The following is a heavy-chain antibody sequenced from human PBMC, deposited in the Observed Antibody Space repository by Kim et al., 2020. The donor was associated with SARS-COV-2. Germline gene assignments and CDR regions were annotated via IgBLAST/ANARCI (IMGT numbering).Heavy chain of an antibody. CDR2: INMDGSGK. J-gene: IGHJ4*02. Sequence: GGSLRLSCAASGFTFSAYWMNWVRQAPGKGLVGVARINMDGSGKSYADSVKGRFTISRDNAKNTLYLQMNSLRAEDTAVYYCARAERRTGNLDYWGQGTLVTVSS. CDR3: ARAERRTGNLDY. V-gene: IGHV3-74*01. CDR1: GFTFSAYW. D-gene: IGHD7-27*01.